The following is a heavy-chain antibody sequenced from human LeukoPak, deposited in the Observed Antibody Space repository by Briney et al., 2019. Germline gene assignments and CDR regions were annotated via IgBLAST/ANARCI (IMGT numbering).Heavy chain of an antibody. J-gene: IGHJ6*03. V-gene: IGHV1-8*02. CDR3: ARGCPTSMLEDYYYYMDV. D-gene: IGHD2/OR15-2a*01. CDR2: MNPNSGNT. CDR1: GYTFTGYY. Sequence: GASVKVSCKASGYTFTGYYMHWVRQAPGQGLEWMGWMNPNSGNTGYAQKFQGRVTMTRNTSISTAYMELSSLRSEDTAVYYCARGCPTSMLEDYYYYMDVWGKGTTVTVSS.